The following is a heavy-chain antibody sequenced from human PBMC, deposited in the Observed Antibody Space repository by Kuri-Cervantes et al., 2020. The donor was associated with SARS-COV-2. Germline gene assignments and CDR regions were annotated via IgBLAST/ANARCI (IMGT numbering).Heavy chain of an antibody. CDR3: ARAHHKYSYGQTPFDY. CDR2: ISSDGKNK. D-gene: IGHD5-18*01. Sequence: GESLKISCVASGFNFSTTDMHWVRQAPGKGLEWVTFISSDGKNKKCMASGKGRFTISRDNAKNSLYLQMNSLRAEDTAVYYCARAHHKYSYGQTPFDYWGQGTLVTVSS. V-gene: IGHV3-30*03. J-gene: IGHJ4*02. CDR1: GFNFSTTD.